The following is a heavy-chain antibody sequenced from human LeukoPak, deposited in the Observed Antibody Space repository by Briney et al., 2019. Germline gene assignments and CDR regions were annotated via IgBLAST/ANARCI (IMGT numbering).Heavy chain of an antibody. Sequence: ASVKVSCKASGYTFTSYGISWARQAPGQGLEWMGWISAYNGNTNYAQKLQGRVTMTTDTSTSTAYMELRSLRSDDTAVYYCAREEALIAVAGTGDYWGQGTLVTVSS. J-gene: IGHJ4*02. CDR1: GYTFTSYG. V-gene: IGHV1-18*01. CDR2: ISAYNGNT. D-gene: IGHD6-19*01. CDR3: AREEALIAVAGTGDY.